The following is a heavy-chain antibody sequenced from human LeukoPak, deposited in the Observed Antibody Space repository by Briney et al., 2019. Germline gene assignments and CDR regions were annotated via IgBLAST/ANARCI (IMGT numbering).Heavy chain of an antibody. CDR1: GGSLSTYY. CDR3: ARAYCVGDCTVLHIYFDN. CDR2: IYYSGST. J-gene: IGHJ4*02. Sequence: SETLPLTCTVSGGSLSTYYWNWLRQPPGKGLEWIGNIYYSGSTNYNPSLKSRVTISVDTSKIQFSLKLRSVMAADTAVYYCARAYCVGDCTVLHIYFDNWGQGTLVTVSS. D-gene: IGHD2-21*02. V-gene: IGHV4-59*08.